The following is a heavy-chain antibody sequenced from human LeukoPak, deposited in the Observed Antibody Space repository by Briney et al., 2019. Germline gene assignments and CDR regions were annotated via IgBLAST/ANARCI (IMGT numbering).Heavy chain of an antibody. CDR1: GFTFSDHY. CDR3: ARGAPFSNFDY. D-gene: IGHD2/OR15-2a*01. CDR2: IRKKGNSYST. J-gene: IGHJ4*02. Sequence: GGSLRLSCAASGFTFSDHYMDWVHQAPGKGLEWVGRIRKKGNSYSTEYAASVKGRFTISRDDSKNSLYLQMNSLKTEDTAVYYCARGAPFSNFDYWGQGTLVTVSS. V-gene: IGHV3-72*01.